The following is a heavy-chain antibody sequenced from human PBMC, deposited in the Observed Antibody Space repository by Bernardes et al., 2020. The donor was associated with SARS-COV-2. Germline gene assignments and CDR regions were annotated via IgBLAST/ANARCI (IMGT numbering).Heavy chain of an antibody. D-gene: IGHD6-6*01. CDR3: TKDPQYSNDIDH. J-gene: IGHJ4*02. CDR2: ISYSGGRT. V-gene: IGHV3-23*01. Sequence: GGSLRLWCAYSGFTFRSCDMSWVRQAPGMGREWVSTISYSGGRTHYADSVKGRFTISRDNSDNTVYLQMSSLRAEDTAVYYCTKDPQYSNDIDHWGQGTLVTVSS. CDR1: GFTFRSCD.